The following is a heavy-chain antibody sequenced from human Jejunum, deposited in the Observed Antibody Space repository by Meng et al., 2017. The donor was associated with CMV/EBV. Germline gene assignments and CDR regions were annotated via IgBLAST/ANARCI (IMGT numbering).Heavy chain of an antibody. CDR1: GFTFGIYA. J-gene: IGHJ4*02. CDR2: ISGSGGST. Sequence: GFTFGIYAMSWVRQAPGKGLEWVSAISGSGGSTYYADSVKGRFTISRDNSKNTLYLQMNSLRAEDTAVYYCAKRYYDFWSGYLGYWGQGTLVTVSS. CDR3: AKRYYDFWSGYLGY. D-gene: IGHD3-3*01. V-gene: IGHV3-23*01.